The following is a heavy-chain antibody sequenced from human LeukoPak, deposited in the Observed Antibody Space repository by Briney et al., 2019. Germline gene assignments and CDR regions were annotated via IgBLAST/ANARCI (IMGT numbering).Heavy chain of an antibody. D-gene: IGHD5-18*01. CDR3: ARRDRYSSGQFDH. CDR2: IYYSGST. CDR1: GGSISSYY. Sequence: SETLSLTCTVSGGSISSYYWSWIRQPPGKGLGWIGYIYYSGSTNYNPSLKSRVTISVDTSKNQFSLKLSSVTAADTAVYYCARRDRYSSGQFDHWGQGTLVTVSS. V-gene: IGHV4-59*01. J-gene: IGHJ4*02.